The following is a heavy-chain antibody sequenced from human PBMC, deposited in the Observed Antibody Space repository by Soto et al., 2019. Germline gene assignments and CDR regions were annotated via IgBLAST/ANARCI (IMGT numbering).Heavy chain of an antibody. D-gene: IGHD2-15*01. CDR2: ISSSGSTI. CDR3: ARVGGGCSGGSCYRYFDY. V-gene: IGHV3-48*03. CDR1: GFTFSSYE. Sequence: LRLSCAASGFTFSSYEMNWVRQAPGKGLEWVSYISSSGSTIYYAGSVKGRFTISRDNAKNSLYLQMNSLRAEDTAVYYCARVGGGCSGGSCYRYFDYWGQGTLVTVSS. J-gene: IGHJ4*02.